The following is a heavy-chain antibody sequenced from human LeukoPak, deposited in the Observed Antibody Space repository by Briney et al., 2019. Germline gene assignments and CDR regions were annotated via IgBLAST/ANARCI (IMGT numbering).Heavy chain of an antibody. Sequence: GGSLRLSCAASGFTFSSYWMSWVRQAPGKGLEWVANIKQDGSEKYYVDFVKGRFTISRDNAKNSLYLQMNSLRAEDTAVYYCARDPRYCSGGSCSGTFDYWGQGTLVTVSS. J-gene: IGHJ4*02. D-gene: IGHD2-15*01. V-gene: IGHV3-7*01. CDR3: ARDPRYCSGGSCSGTFDY. CDR2: IKQDGSEK. CDR1: GFTFSSYW.